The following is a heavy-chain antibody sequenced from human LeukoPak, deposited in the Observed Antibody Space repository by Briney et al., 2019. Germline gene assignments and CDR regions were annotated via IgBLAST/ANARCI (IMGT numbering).Heavy chain of an antibody. CDR1: GFTCSSYS. D-gene: IGHD3-3*01. CDR2: ISSSSSYI. J-gene: IGHJ6*02. V-gene: IGHV3-21*01. CDR3: ARDGGTHYDFWSGYYNGHYYYSMDV. Sequence: GGSLRLSCAASGFTCSSYSMNWVRQAPGKGLGWVSSISSSSSYIYYADSVKGRFTISRDNAKNSLCLQMNSLRAEHTAVYYCARDGGTHYDFWSGYYNGHYYYSMDVWGQGTTVTVSS.